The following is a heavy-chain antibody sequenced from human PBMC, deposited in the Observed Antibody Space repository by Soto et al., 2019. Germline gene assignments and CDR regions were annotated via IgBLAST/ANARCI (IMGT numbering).Heavy chain of an antibody. CDR3: ARSLMTTVTTGRFDP. Sequence: QVKLVQSGAEVKKPGSSVKVSCKASGGTFSSYAISWVRQAPGHGLEWMGGIIPIFGTANYAQKFQGRGTINADQSTSTAYMELSSLRYEDTAVYYCARSLMTTVTTGRFDPWGQGTLVTVSS. J-gene: IGHJ5*02. CDR1: GGTFSSYA. CDR2: IIPIFGTA. V-gene: IGHV1-69*01. D-gene: IGHD4-17*01.